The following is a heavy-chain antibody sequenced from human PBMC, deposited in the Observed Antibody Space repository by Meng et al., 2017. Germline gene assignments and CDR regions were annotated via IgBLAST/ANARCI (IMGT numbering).Heavy chain of an antibody. Sequence: QVQLQQSGPGLVKPSQTLSQTCAISGDSVSSNRAAWNWTRQSPSRGLEWPGRTYYGSKWSHDYAVSVKSRIIINADTSKNQFSLQLNSVTPGDTAVYYCARGFAPVAPGAFDYWGQGALVTVSS. V-gene: IGHV6-1*01. CDR2: TYYGSKWSH. D-gene: IGHD2-2*01. CDR1: GDSVSSNRAA. CDR3: ARGFAPVAPGAFDY. J-gene: IGHJ4*02.